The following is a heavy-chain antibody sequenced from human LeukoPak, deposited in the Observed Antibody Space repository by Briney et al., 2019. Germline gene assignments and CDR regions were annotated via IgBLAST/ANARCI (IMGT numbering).Heavy chain of an antibody. D-gene: IGHD2-2*02. J-gene: IGHJ4*02. Sequence: ASVKVSCKASGYTFTSYGISWGRQAPGQGLEWMGWISAYNGNTNYAQKLQGRVTMTTDTSTSTAYMELRSLRSDDTAVYYCARLTGYCSSTSCYTGDYWGQGTLVTVSS. V-gene: IGHV1-18*01. CDR3: ARLTGYCSSTSCYTGDY. CDR1: GYTFTSYG. CDR2: ISAYNGNT.